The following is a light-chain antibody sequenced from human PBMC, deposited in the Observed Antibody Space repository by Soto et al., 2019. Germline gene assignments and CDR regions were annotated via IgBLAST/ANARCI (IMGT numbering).Light chain of an antibody. Sequence: DIQMTQSPSSLSASVGDRVTITCRASQGISNYLAWYQQKPGKVPKLLIYAASTLQLGVPSRFSGSGSGTDXXXXXXXLXPEDVAXYYXQKHNSAPFTFGPGTKVDIK. CDR2: AAS. V-gene: IGKV1-27*01. J-gene: IGKJ3*01. CDR1: QGISNY. CDR3: QKHNSAPFT.